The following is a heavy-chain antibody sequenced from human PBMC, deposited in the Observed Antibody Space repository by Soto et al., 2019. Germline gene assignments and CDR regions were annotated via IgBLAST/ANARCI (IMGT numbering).Heavy chain of an antibody. Sequence: SATLSLTCTVSGGSISSGDYYWSWIRQPPGKGLEWIGYIYDSGSTYYNASLKSRVTISLDTSKNQFSLKLTSVSAADAAVYYCARGGNYYGLRVWGQGTTVTVSS. CDR2: IYDSGST. J-gene: IGHJ6*02. V-gene: IGHV4-30-4*01. CDR3: ARGGNYYGLRV. CDR1: GGSISSGDYY.